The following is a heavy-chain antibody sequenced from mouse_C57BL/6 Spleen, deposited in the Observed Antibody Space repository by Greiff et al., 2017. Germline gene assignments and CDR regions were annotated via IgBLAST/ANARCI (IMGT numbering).Heavy chain of an antibody. CDR3: ARDKGEVECYFDY. CDR1: GFTFSSYA. D-gene: IGHD1-1*01. V-gene: IGHV5-4*01. CDR2: ISDGGSYT. J-gene: IGHJ2*01. Sequence: EVMLVESGGGLVKPGGSLKLSCAASGFTFSSYAMSWVRQTPEKRLEWVATISDGGSYTYYPDNVKGRFTISRDNAKNNRYLQMGQLKSEDTALYYCARDKGEVECYFDYWGQGTTLTVSS.